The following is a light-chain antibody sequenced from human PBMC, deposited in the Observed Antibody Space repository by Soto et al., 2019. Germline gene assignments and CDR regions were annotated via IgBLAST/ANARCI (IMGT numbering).Light chain of an antibody. CDR3: MQGTHWPPT. CDR2: TVS. V-gene: IGKV2-30*01. CDR1: HILLYSDGNIY. Sequence: DGELTQSPLSLPVTLGQPAPISCRSTHILLYSDGNIYLNRFHQRLGQSPRRLIYTVSNRDSGVPDRLSGSGSDTDFTLKISRVEAEDVRVFHCMQGTHWPPTFGEGTKV. J-gene: IGKJ4*02.